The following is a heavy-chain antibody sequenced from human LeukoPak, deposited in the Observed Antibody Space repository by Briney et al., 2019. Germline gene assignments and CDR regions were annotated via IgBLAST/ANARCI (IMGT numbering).Heavy chain of an antibody. D-gene: IGHD1-26*01. Sequence: GGSLRLSCAVSGLTFNNYAMSWVRQAPGKGLEWVSAISGSGGSTYYADSVKGRFTISRDNSKNTLYLQMNSLRAEDTAVYYCAKGLGAKWSRVAFDIWGQGTMVTVSS. CDR3: AKGLGAKWSRVAFDI. CDR1: GLTFNNYA. V-gene: IGHV3-23*01. CDR2: ISGSGGST. J-gene: IGHJ3*02.